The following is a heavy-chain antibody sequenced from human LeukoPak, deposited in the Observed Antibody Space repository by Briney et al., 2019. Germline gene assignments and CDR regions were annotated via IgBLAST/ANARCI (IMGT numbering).Heavy chain of an antibody. CDR1: GFPFSSYG. CDR3: TKAQGMTHWFFDY. CDR2: INGDGYMP. Sequence: TGGSLRLSCAASGFPFSSYGMSWVRQTPGKGLEWISVINGDGYMPYFADSVKGRFAVFRDSSENTLYLQMSSLRVDDTAVYYCTKAQGMTHWFFDYWGRGALVTVTS. J-gene: IGHJ2*01. V-gene: IGHV3-23*01.